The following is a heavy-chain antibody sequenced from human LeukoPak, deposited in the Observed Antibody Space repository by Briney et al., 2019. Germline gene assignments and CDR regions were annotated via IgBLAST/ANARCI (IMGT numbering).Heavy chain of an antibody. V-gene: IGHV4-59*08. D-gene: IGHD3-22*01. CDR3: ARQGGYFYGKYYFDY. Sequence: SETLSLTCTVSGGSMTGYYWAWIRQSPGKRLEWIGYVHSSGGTKYSPSLKSRVTVSIDMSKNQFSLNLSSVTAADTAVYYCARQGGYFYGKYYFDYWGQGALVTVS. CDR2: VHSSGGT. CDR1: GGSMTGYY. J-gene: IGHJ4*02.